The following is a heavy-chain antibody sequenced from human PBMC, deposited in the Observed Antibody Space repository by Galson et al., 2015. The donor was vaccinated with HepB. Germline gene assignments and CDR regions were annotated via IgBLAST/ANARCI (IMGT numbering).Heavy chain of an antibody. CDR2: IWYDGSNK. V-gene: IGHV3-33*01. D-gene: IGHD1-26*01. J-gene: IGHJ4*02. CDR1: GFPFSSYG. CDR3: ARVGVGATVPFDY. Sequence: SLRLSCAASGFPFSSYGMHWVRQAPGKGLEWVAVIWYDGSNKYYADSVKGRFTISRDNSKNTLYLQMNSLRAEDTAVYYCARVGVGATVPFDYWGQGTLVTVSS.